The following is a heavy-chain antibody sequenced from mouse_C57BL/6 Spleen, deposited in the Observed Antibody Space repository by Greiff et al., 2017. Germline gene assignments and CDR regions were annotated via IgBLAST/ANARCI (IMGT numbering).Heavy chain of an antibody. Sequence: EVQLVESGGGLVKPGGSLKLSCAASGFTFSDYGMHWVRQAPEKGLEWVAYISSGSSTIYYADTVKGRFTISRDNAKNTLFLQMTSLRSEDTAMYYCARHSYYYAMDYWGQGTSVTVSS. J-gene: IGHJ4*01. CDR1: GFTFSDYG. CDR3: ARHSYYYAMDY. CDR2: ISSGSSTI. V-gene: IGHV5-17*01.